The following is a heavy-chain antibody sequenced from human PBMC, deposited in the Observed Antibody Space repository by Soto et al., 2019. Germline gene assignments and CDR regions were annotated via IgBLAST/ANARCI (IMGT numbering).Heavy chain of an antibody. V-gene: IGHV4-39*01. Sequence: PXASLSLTCTVSGGSISSSSFYWGWIRQPPGKGLEWIGSIYYSGSTYYNPSLKSRVTISVDTSKNQFSLKLSSVTAADTAVYYCARIASYRSASFDPWGQGTLVTVSS. CDR2: IYYSGST. CDR1: GGSISSSSFY. D-gene: IGHD3-16*02. J-gene: IGHJ5*02. CDR3: ARIASYRSASFDP.